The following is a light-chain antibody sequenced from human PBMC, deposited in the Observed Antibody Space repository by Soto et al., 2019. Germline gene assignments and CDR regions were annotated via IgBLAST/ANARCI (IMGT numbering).Light chain of an antibody. Sequence: QSALTQPASVSGSPGQSITISCTGTSSDVGGYNYVSWYQLHPGKAPKLMIYDVSNRPSGVSNRFSGSKSGNTASLTISGFQAEDEADYYCSFYTSSSTLRVFGTGTKVTVL. J-gene: IGLJ1*01. V-gene: IGLV2-14*01. CDR3: SFYTSSSTLRV. CDR1: SSDVGGYNY. CDR2: DVS.